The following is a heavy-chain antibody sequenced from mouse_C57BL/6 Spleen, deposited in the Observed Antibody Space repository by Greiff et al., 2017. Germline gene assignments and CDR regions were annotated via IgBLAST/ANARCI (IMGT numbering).Heavy chain of an antibody. J-gene: IGHJ4*01. V-gene: IGHV1-50*01. CDR2: IDPSDSYT. D-gene: IGHD2-5*01. Sequence: QVQLQQPGAELVKPGASVKLSCKASGYTFTSYWMQWVKQRPGQGLEWIGEIDPSDSYTNYNQKFKGKATLTVDTSSSTAYMQLSSLTSEDSAVYYGADYSNYALDYWGQGTSLTVSS. CDR1: GYTFTSYW. CDR3: ADYSNYALDY.